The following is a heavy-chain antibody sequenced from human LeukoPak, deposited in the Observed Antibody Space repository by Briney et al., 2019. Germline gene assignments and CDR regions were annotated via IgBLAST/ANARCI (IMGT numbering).Heavy chain of an antibody. V-gene: IGHV3-21*01. CDR1: GFTFNAYS. D-gene: IGHD5-12*01. CDR3: MRGATDATRWFDP. J-gene: IGHJ5*02. Sequence: PGGSLRLSCAASGFTFNAYSMGWVRQAPGKGLEWVSIISRASESIFYADSVKGRFTISRDNAKNSLYLQMNGLRAEDTAAYYCMRGATDATRWFDPWGQGTLVTVSS. CDR2: ISRASESI.